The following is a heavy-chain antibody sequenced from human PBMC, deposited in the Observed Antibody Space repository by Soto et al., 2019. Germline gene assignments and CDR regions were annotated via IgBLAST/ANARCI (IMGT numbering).Heavy chain of an antibody. J-gene: IGHJ4*02. D-gene: IGHD4-17*01. CDR3: ARLYGGKPDFAY. CDR2: IFSNDEK. Sequence: QVTLKESGPVLVKPTETLTLTCTVSGFSLSNARMGVSWIRQPPGKALEWLAHIFSNDEKSSSTSLKSRLTISKDTSKSQVVLTMTNMDPVDTATYYCARLYGGKPDFAYWGQGTLVTVSS. CDR1: GFSLSNARMG. V-gene: IGHV2-26*01.